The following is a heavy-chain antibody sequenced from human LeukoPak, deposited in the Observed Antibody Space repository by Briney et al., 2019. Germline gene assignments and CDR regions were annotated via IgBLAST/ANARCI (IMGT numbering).Heavy chain of an antibody. CDR2: ISSDSSYI. V-gene: IGHV3-21*01. J-gene: IGHJ6*02. CDR3: ARVAFGLYVMDV. Sequence: GGSLRLSCAASGFTFSTYSMNWVRQAPGKGLEWVSSISSDSSYIFYADSLKGRFTISRDNAKDSLYLQMISLRAEDTAVYYCARVAFGLYVMDVWGQGTTVTVSS. CDR1: GFTFSTYS. D-gene: IGHD3/OR15-3a*01.